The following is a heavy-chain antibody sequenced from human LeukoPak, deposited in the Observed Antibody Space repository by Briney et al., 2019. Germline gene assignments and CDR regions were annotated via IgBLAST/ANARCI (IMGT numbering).Heavy chain of an antibody. V-gene: IGHV3-23*01. CDR3: AKDNVDRAYCGGDCYPDAFDI. CDR2: ISGRGGST. J-gene: IGHJ3*02. CDR1: GFTFSSYA. Sequence: PGGSLRLSCAASGFTFSSYAMSWVRQAPGKGLEWVSAISGRGGSTYYADSVKGRFTISRDNSKNTVYLQMNSLRAEDTAVYYCAKDNVDRAYCGGDCYPDAFDIWGQGTMVTVSS. D-gene: IGHD2-21*02.